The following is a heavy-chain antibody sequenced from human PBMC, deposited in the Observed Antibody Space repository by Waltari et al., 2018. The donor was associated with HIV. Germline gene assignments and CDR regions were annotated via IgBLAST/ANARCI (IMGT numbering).Heavy chain of an antibody. CDR1: GFVVSDNHH. J-gene: IGHJ5*02. Sequence: EVQLVESGGGLVQPGGSLRLSCAASGFVVSDNHHMDWVRQAPGKGLEWVGRARDTADNYFTQYAASVKGRFTISRDDSKNSLFLQMSNMRSEDTAVYYCYRFGGDLWGQGTLVTVSS. CDR3: YRFGGDL. D-gene: IGHD3-16*01. V-gene: IGHV3-72*01. CDR2: ARDTADNYFT.